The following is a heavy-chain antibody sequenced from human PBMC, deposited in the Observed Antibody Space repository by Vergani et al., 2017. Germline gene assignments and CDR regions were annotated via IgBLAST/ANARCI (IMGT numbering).Heavy chain of an antibody. D-gene: IGHD2-2*01. J-gene: IGHJ6*03. CDR3: ARGPVPAAILVMSGYMDV. Sequence: QVQLVQSGAEVKKPGASVKVSCKASGYTFTGYYMQWVRQAPGQGLEWRGWINPNSGGTNYAQKFQGRVTMTRDTSISTAYMELSRLRSDDTAVYYCARGPVPAAILVMSGYMDVWGKGTTVTVSS. V-gene: IGHV1-2*02. CDR1: GYTFTGYY. CDR2: INPNSGGT.